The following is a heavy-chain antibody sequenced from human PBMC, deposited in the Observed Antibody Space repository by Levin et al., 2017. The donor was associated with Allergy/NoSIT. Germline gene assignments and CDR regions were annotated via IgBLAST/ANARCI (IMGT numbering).Heavy chain of an antibody. V-gene: IGHV4-34*01. CDR1: GGSFSAYY. Sequence: SCAVYGGSFSAYYWTWIRQPPGKGLEWVGEINHSGSANYNPSLKSRVTISADTSKNQFSLKLSSVTAADTAVYYGARGVGGFWGTYRMYYWGQGTLVTVSS. J-gene: IGHJ4*02. D-gene: IGHD3-16*02. CDR3: ARGVGGFWGTYRMYY. CDR2: INHSGSA.